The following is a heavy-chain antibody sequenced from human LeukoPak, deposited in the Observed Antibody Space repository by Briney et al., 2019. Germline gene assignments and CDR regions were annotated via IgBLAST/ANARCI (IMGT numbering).Heavy chain of an antibody. Sequence: GESLKISCKGSGYNFNTYWIGWVRQMPGKGLDWMAMIYPGDSDTRYTPSFQGQATISVDKSISTAYLQWSSLKPSDTAMYFCARALDAAAATLYFDKWGQGSLVTVSS. J-gene: IGHJ4*02. D-gene: IGHD6-25*01. V-gene: IGHV5-51*01. CDR2: IYPGDSDT. CDR1: GYNFNTYW. CDR3: ARALDAAAATLYFDK.